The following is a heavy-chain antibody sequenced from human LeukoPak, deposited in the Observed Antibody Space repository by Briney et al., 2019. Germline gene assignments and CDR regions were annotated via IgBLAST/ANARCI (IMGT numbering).Heavy chain of an antibody. D-gene: IGHD2-15*01. CDR1: GFTVSSNY. Sequence: GGSLRLSCAASGFTVSSNYMSWVRQAPGKGLEWVSVIYSGGSTYYADSVEGRFTISRDNSKNTLYLQMNSLRAEDTAVYYCAKAGRVYCSGGSCPKYFQHWGQGTLVTVSS. CDR2: IYSGGST. CDR3: AKAGRVYCSGGSCPKYFQH. V-gene: IGHV3-53*01. J-gene: IGHJ1*01.